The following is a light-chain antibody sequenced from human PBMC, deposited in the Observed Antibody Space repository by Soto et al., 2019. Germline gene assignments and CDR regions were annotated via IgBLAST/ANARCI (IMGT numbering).Light chain of an antibody. CDR2: EGS. Sequence: QSALTQPASVSGSPGQSITISCTGTSSDVGSYNLVSWYQQHPGKAPKLMIYEGSKRPSGVSNRFSGSKSGNTASLTISGLQAEDEAHYYCCSYAGSSTLYVVFGGGTKLTVL. J-gene: IGLJ2*01. CDR1: SSDVGSYNL. CDR3: CSYAGSSTLYVV. V-gene: IGLV2-23*03.